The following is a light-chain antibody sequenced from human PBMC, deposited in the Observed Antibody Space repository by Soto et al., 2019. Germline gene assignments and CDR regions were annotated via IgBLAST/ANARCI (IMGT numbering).Light chain of an antibody. J-gene: IGKJ1*01. CDR3: QQYSSSPRT. CDR2: DAS. V-gene: IGKV3-20*01. CDR1: QSVSTNY. Sequence: EIVLTQSPGTLSLSPGERATLSCRASQSVSTNYLAWYQQKPGQAPRLLIYDASRRATGIPDRFGGSGSGTDFTLTISRLEPEDFAVYYCQQYSSSPRTFGQGTKVDI.